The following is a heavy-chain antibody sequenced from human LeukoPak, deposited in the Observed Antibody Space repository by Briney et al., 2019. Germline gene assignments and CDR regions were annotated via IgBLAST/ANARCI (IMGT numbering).Heavy chain of an antibody. CDR2: ISSNGGST. Sequence: GGSLRLSCAAPGFTFSSYAMHWVRQAPGEGLEYVSAISSNGGSTYYANSVKGRFTISRDNSKNTLYLQMGSLRAEDMAVYYCARSLSPPTSKYCSSTSCYTGSYYYYGMDVWGQGPRSPSP. V-gene: IGHV3-64*01. J-gene: IGHJ6*02. D-gene: IGHD2-2*02. CDR1: GFTFSSYA. CDR3: ARSLSPPTSKYCSSTSCYTGSYYYYGMDV.